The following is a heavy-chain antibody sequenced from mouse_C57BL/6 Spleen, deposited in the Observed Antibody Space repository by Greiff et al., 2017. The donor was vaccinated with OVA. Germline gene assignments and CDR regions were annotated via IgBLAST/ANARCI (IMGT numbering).Heavy chain of an antibody. D-gene: IGHD4-1*01. V-gene: IGHV3-6*01. CDR1: GYSITSGYY. Sequence: EVQLQESGPGLVKPSQSLSLTCSVTGYSITSGYYWNWIRRFPGNQLEWRGFISYAGSNNYNPSLKNRNSITRDTSKNQFFLKLNSVTTEDTATYYCARNWYSMDYWGQGTSVTVSS. CDR3: ARNWYSMDY. CDR2: ISYAGSN. J-gene: IGHJ4*01.